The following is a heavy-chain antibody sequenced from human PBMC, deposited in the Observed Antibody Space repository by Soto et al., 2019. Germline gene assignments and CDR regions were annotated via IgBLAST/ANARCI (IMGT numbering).Heavy chain of an antibody. J-gene: IGHJ5*02. V-gene: IGHV4-34*01. D-gene: IGHD3-10*01. CDR2: INHSGST. CDR1: GGSFSGYY. Sequence: PSETLSLTCAVYGGSFSGYYWSWFRQPPGKGLEWIGEINHSGSTNYNPSLKSRVTISVDTSKNQFSLKLSSVTAADTAVYYCARGIVWFGELLKRYNWFDPWGQGTLVTVSS. CDR3: ARGIVWFGELLKRYNWFDP.